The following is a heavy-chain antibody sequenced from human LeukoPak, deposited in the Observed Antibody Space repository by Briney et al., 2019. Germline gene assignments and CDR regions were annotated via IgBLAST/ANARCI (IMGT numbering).Heavy chain of an antibody. CDR3: AKDLCSSTSCYSTFDY. CDR1: GFTFSSYA. CDR2: ISGSGGST. Sequence: GGSLRLSCAASGFTFSSYAMSWVRQAPGKGLEWVSAISGSGGSTYYADSVKGRFTISRDNSKNTLYLQMNSLRAEDAAVYYCAKDLCSSTSCYSTFDYWGQGTLVTVSS. D-gene: IGHD2-2*01. V-gene: IGHV3-23*01. J-gene: IGHJ4*02.